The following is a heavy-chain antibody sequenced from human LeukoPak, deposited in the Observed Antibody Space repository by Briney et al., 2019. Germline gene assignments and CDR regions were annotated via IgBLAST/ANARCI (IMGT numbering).Heavy chain of an antibody. Sequence: KSSETLSLTCTVSGASVSSGTSYWTWIRQPPGEGLDWIGYVYYSGSTTYNPSLKSRVTISLDTSKNDFSLKLTSVTAADTAVYYCARRSVGGGERFDYWGQGILVTVSS. D-gene: IGHD3-16*01. CDR2: VYYSGST. V-gene: IGHV4-61*03. CDR1: GASVSSGTSY. J-gene: IGHJ4*02. CDR3: ARRSVGGGERFDY.